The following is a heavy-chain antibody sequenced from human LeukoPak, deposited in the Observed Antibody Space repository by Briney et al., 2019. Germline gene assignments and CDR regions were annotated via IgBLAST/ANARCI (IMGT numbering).Heavy chain of an antibody. D-gene: IGHD3-16*02. CDR3: ARDRGLSTHDY. V-gene: IGHV1-2*02. CDR2: INPNSGGT. J-gene: IGHJ4*02. CDR1: GYIFTDYY. Sequence: ASVRVSCKASGYIFTDYYMHWVRQAPGQGLEWMGWINPNSGGTNYAQKFQGRVTMTRDTSISTAYMELSRLRSDDTAVYYCARDRGLSTHDYWGQGTLVTVSS.